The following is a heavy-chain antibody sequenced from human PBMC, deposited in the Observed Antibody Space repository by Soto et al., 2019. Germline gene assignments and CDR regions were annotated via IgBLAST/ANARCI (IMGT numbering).Heavy chain of an antibody. D-gene: IGHD5-12*01. CDR3: ARDYYRFNSGYGFSMDV. J-gene: IGHJ6*02. CDR1: GFTFSSYA. V-gene: IGHV3-30-3*01. Sequence: QVQLVESGGGVVQPGRSLRLSCAASGFTFSSYAMHWVRQAPGKGLEWVAVISYDGSNKYYADCVKGRFTISRDNSKNTLYLQMNSLSAEDTALYYCARDYYRFNSGYGFSMDVWGQGTTVTVSS. CDR2: ISYDGSNK.